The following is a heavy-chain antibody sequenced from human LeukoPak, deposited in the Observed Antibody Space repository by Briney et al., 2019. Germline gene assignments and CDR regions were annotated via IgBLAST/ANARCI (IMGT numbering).Heavy chain of an antibody. CDR3: ARDRRIMLAAAGRFGYYMDV. J-gene: IGHJ6*03. Sequence: ASVKVSCKASGYTFTGYYMHWVRQAPGQGLEWMARINPKSGGTNYAQKFQGRVTMTRDTSISTAYMELSRLRSDDTAVYYCARDRRIMLAAAGRFGYYMDVWGKGTTVTVSS. CDR1: GYTFTGYY. CDR2: INPKSGGT. V-gene: IGHV1-2*06. D-gene: IGHD6-13*01.